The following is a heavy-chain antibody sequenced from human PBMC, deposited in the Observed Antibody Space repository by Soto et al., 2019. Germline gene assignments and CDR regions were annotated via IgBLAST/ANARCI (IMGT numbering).Heavy chain of an antibody. CDR2: IYPGDSDT. J-gene: IGHJ3*02. CDR3: ARRRNDFNDGFDI. CDR1: GNIFANSW. D-gene: IGHD2-21*02. Sequence: LGESLKISCKRSGNIFANSWIGWVRQMSGKGLEWMGIIYPGDSDTRYSPSFQGQVTISADKSIITAYLQWSSLKASDTAICYCARRRNDFNDGFDIWGQGTMVTVSS. V-gene: IGHV5-51*01.